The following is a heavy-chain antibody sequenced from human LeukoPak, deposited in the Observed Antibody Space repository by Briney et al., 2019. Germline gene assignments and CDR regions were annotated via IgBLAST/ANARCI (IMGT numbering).Heavy chain of an antibody. V-gene: IGHV4-39*07. D-gene: IGHD1-26*01. J-gene: IGHJ5*02. CDR2: IYYSGST. CDR1: GVSISSSSYY. Sequence: SETLSLTCTVSGVSISSSSYYWGWIRQPPGKGLEWIGSIYYSGSTYYNPSLKSRVTISVDTSKNQFSLKLSSVTAADTAVYYCARDASLVGATYNWFDPWGQGTLVTVSS. CDR3: ARDASLVGATYNWFDP.